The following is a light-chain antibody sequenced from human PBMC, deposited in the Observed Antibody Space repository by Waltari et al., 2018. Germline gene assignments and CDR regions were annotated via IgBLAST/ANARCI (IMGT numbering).Light chain of an antibody. J-gene: IGKJ4*01. V-gene: IGKV3-20*01. CDR2: GAA. CDR1: QSVSSSY. CDR3: QYYGASRLT. Sequence: EIVLTQSPGTLSLSPGERATLSCRASQSVSSSYLAWYQPKPGQAPRLLIYGAASRTTGIPDRFSGGGSGTDFTLTISRLEPEDFAVYYCQYYGASRLTFGGGTKVEFK.